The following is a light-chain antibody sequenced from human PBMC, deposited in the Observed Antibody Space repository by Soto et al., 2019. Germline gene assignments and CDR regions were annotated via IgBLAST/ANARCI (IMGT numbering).Light chain of an antibody. CDR3: QSYDTSLSVWV. V-gene: IGLV1-40*01. Sequence: QSVLTQPPSVSGAPGQRVTISCTGTSSNIGPRYDVHWYQKLPGTAPKLLISGNTNRPSGVPDRFSASKSGTSASLAITGLHADDEADYYCQSYDTSLSVWVFGGGTKLTVL. CDR1: SSNIGPRYD. CDR2: GNT. J-gene: IGLJ3*02.